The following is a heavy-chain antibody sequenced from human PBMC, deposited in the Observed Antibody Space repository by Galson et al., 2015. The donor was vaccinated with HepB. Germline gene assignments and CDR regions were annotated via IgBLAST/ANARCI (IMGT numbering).Heavy chain of an antibody. Sequence: RLSCAASGFTFSSYAMSWVRQAPGKGLEWVSAISGSGGSTYYADSVKGRFTISRDNSKNTLYLQMNSLRAEDTAVYYCAKVGYSGSYYKGWYFDYWGQGTLVTVSS. V-gene: IGHV3-23*01. D-gene: IGHD1-26*01. CDR3: AKVGYSGSYYKGWYFDY. CDR2: ISGSGGST. J-gene: IGHJ4*02. CDR1: GFTFSSYA.